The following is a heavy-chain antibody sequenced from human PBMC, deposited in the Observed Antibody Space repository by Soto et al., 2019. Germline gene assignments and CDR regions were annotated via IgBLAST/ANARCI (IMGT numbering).Heavy chain of an antibody. CDR3: ARERTSGRFDP. J-gene: IGHJ5*02. CDR2: ISSTSSYI. Sequence: GGSLRLSCAASGFTFSSYIMNWVRQAPGKGLEWVSSISSTSSYIYYADSVKGRFTISRDNAKNSLYLQMNSLRAEDTAVYYCARERTSGRFDPWGQGTLVTVSS. CDR1: GFTFSSYI. V-gene: IGHV3-21*01.